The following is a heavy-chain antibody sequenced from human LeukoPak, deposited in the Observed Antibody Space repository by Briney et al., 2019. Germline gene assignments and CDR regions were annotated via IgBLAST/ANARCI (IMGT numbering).Heavy chain of an antibody. V-gene: IGHV3-48*01. CDR2: ISSSSSTI. D-gene: IGHD1-1*01. CDR3: ARGPSGNGDY. Sequence: GGSLRLSCAASGFTFSSYSMNWVRQAPGKGLEWVSYISSSSSTIYYADSVKGRFTISRDNAKNSLHLQMNSLRAEDTAVYYCARGPSGNGDYWGQGTLVTVSS. J-gene: IGHJ4*02. CDR1: GFTFSSYS.